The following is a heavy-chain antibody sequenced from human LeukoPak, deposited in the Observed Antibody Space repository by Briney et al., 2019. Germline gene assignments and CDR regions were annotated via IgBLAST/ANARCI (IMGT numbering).Heavy chain of an antibody. D-gene: IGHD3-9*01. CDR2: IYYSGST. CDR1: GGSISSYY. J-gene: IGHJ4*02. V-gene: IGHV4-59*12. CDR3: ARGKLRYFDWYSHYFDY. Sequence: SETLSLTCTVSGGSISSYYWSWTRQPPGKGLEWIGYIYYSGSTNYNPSLKSRVTISVDTSKNQFSLKLSSVTAADTAVYYCARGKLRYFDWYSHYFDYWGQGTLVTVSS.